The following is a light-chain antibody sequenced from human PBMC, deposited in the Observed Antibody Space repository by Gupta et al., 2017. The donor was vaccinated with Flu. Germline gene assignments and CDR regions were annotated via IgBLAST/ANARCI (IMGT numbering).Light chain of an antibody. CDR3: HQYQDCPDT. Sequence: EIVMTQSPATLSVSPGERATLSCRASQSVSINLAWYQQKPSQAPRLLIYGASSRATGFPARFSASGSGSEFTLTISSLQSEDLAVYYCHQYQDCPDTFGQGTKLEIK. V-gene: IGKV3-15*01. CDR2: GAS. CDR1: QSVSIN. J-gene: IGKJ2*01.